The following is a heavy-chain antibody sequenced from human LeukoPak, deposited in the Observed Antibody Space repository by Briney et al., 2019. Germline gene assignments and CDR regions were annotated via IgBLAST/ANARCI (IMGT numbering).Heavy chain of an antibody. Sequence: PGGSLRLSCAASGFTFSSYAMSWVRQAPGKGLEWVSAISGSGGSTYYADSVKGRFTISRDNSKNTLYLQMNSLRAEDTAAYYCAKGPSSFHYYYYMDVWGKGTTVTVPS. CDR1: GFTFSSYA. V-gene: IGHV3-23*01. CDR3: AKGPSSFHYYYYMDV. J-gene: IGHJ6*03. CDR2: ISGSGGST.